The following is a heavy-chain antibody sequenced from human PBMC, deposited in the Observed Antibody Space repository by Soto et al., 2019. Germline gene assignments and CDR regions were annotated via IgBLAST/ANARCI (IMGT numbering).Heavy chain of an antibody. CDR2: ISPGSRYP. D-gene: IGHD2-15*01. CDR3: VRGGGGGLFDP. Sequence: VGSLRLSCAVSGFTFGDSYKSWIRQAPGKGLEWLSYISPGSRYPAYADSVKGRFTISRDNAKRSLYLQMMSLTAEDTAIYYCVRGGGGGLFDPWGQGTMVTVSS. J-gene: IGHJ5*02. V-gene: IGHV3-11*06. CDR1: GFTFGDSY.